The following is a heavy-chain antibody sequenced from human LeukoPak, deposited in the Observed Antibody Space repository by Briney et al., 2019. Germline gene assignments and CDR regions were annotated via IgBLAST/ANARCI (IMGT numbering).Heavy chain of an antibody. CDR2: ISGSGGST. J-gene: IGHJ3*02. Sequence: GGSLRLSCAASGFTFSSYAMSWVRQAPGKGLEWVSAISGSGGSTYYADSVKGRFTISRHNSKNTLYLQMNSLRAEDTAVYYCATSNSGYESVAFDIWGQGTMVTVSS. CDR3: ATSNSGYESVAFDI. CDR1: GFTFSSYA. D-gene: IGHD5-12*01. V-gene: IGHV3-23*01.